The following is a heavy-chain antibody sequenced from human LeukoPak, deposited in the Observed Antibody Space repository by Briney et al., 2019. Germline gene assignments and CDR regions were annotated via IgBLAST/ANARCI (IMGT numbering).Heavy chain of an antibody. J-gene: IGHJ6*04. CDR1: GFTFSSYG. CDR3: ARDMCSGGSCYVYYYYGMDV. D-gene: IGHD2-15*01. Sequence: GRSLRLSCAASGFTFSSYGMHWVRQAPDKGLEWVAVIWYDGSNKYYADSVKGRFTISRDNSKNTLYLQMNSLRAEDTAVYYCARDMCSGGSCYVYYYYGMDVWGKGTTVTVSS. CDR2: IWYDGSNK. V-gene: IGHV3-33*01.